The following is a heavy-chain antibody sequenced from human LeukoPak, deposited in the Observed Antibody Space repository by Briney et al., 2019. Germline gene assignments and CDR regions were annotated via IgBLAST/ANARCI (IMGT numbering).Heavy chain of an antibody. V-gene: IGHV3-21*01. D-gene: IGHD1-26*01. CDR2: ISSSSSYI. J-gene: IGHJ3*02. CDR1: GFTFSSYS. CDR3: ARGLVGAIKGGEGAFDI. Sequence: PGGSLRLSCAASGFTFSSYSMNWVRQAPGKGLEWVSSISSSSSYIYYADSVKGRFTISRDNAKNSLYLQMNSLRAEDTAVYYCARGLVGAIKGGEGAFDIWGQGTMVTVSS.